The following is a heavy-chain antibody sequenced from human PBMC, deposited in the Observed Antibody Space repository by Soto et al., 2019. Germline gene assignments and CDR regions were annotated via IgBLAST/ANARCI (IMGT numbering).Heavy chain of an antibody. D-gene: IGHD3-9*01. J-gene: IGHJ4*02. Sequence: SETLSLTCTVSGGSISSYYWSWIRQPPGKGLEWIGYIYYSGSTNYNPSLKSRVTISVDTSKNQFSLKLSSVTAADTAVYYCARHGYYDILTGYYSPQYYFDYWGQGTLVTSPQ. CDR2: IYYSGST. CDR3: ARHGYYDILTGYYSPQYYFDY. CDR1: GGSISSYY. V-gene: IGHV4-59*01.